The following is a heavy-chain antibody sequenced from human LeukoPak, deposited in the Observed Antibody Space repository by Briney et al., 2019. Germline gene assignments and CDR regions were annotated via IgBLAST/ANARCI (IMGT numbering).Heavy chain of an antibody. Sequence: ASVKVSCKASGYTFTSYGISWVRQAPGQGLEWMGWISAYNGNTNYAQKLQGRVTMTTDTSTSTAYMELRSLRSDDTAVYYCARHQSYYDSLWSFDYWGQGTLVTVSS. J-gene: IGHJ4*02. CDR1: GYTFTSYG. CDR3: ARHQSYYDSLWSFDY. V-gene: IGHV1-18*01. CDR2: ISAYNGNT. D-gene: IGHD3-22*01.